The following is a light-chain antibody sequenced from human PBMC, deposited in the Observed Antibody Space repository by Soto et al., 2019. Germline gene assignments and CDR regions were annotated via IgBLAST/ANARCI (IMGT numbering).Light chain of an antibody. CDR1: QGIGDT. J-gene: IGKJ5*01. CDR3: QQRHMWPIT. V-gene: IGKV3D-11*01. Sequence: EVVMSQSPSTLAVSPGEGATISCRASQGIGDTLAWYQQKPGQTPRLLIYDTSTMATGVPTRFSGSRYGAEFTLTISSLEPEDSAVYYCQQRHMWPITFGQGTRLEIK. CDR2: DTS.